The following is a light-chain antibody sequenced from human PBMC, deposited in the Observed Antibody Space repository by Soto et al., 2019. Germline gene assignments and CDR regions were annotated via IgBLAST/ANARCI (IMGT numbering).Light chain of an antibody. CDR2: DAS. CDR3: QQYDNLPYT. CDR1: QDISNY. J-gene: IGKJ2*01. V-gene: IGKV1-33*01. Sequence: DIQMTQSPSSPSASVGDRVTITCQASQDISNYLNWYQQKPGKAPKLLIYDASNLETGVPSRFSGSGSGTDFTFTISSLQPEDIATYYCQQYDNLPYTFGRGTK.